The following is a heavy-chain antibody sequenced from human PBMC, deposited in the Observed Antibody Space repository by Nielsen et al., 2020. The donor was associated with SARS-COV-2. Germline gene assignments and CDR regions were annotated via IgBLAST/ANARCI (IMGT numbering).Heavy chain of an antibody. D-gene: IGHD6-13*01. Sequence: SPKISCAASGFTFDDYAMHWVRQAPGKGLEWVSGISWNSGSIGYADSVKGRFTISRDNAKNSLYLQMNSLRAEDTALYYCATGAAAGTGNYYYGMDVWGQGTTVTVSS. CDR2: ISWNSGSI. CDR3: ATGAAAGTGNYYYGMDV. J-gene: IGHJ6*02. V-gene: IGHV3-9*01. CDR1: GFTFDDYA.